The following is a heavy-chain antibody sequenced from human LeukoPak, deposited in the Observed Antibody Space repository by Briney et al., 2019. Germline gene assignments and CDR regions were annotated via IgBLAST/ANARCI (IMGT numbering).Heavy chain of an antibody. V-gene: IGHV3-21*01. CDR2: ISSSSSYI. J-gene: IGHJ4*02. D-gene: IGHD3-3*01. CDR3: ARSARLMKGVVEVTALDD. Sequence: GGSLRLSGAASGFTFSSYSMNWVRQAPGKGLEWVSSISSSSSYIYYADSVKGRFTIARDNAKNSVYLEMNSLRADDTAVYYCARSARLMKGVVEVTALDDWGQGTLVTVSS. CDR1: GFTFSSYS.